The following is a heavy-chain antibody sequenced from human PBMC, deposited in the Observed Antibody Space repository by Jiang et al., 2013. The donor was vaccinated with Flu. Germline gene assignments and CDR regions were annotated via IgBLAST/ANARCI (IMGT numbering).Heavy chain of an antibody. D-gene: IGHD3-22*01. CDR1: GFTVSSNY. CDR2: IYSGGST. V-gene: IGHV3-66*01. J-gene: IGHJ4*02. Sequence: VQLVESGGGLVQPGGSLRLSCAASGFTVSSNYMSWVRQAPGKGLEWVSVIYSGGSTYYADSVKGRFTISRDNSKNTLYLQMNSLRAEDTAVYYCARGGYYDSSGSYYFDYWGQGTLVTVSS. CDR3: ARGGYYDSSGSYYFDY.